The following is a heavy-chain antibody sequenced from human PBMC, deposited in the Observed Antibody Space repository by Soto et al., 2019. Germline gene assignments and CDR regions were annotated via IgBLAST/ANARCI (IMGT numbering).Heavy chain of an antibody. D-gene: IGHD2-15*01. CDR1: GFTFSSYS. J-gene: IGHJ6*02. CDR2: SSSSSSYI. CDR3: ARLEAVVVVVAATPYYGMDV. V-gene: IGHV3-21*01. Sequence: GGSLRLSCAASGFTFSSYSMNWVRQAPGKGLEWVSSSSSSSSYIYYADSVKGRFTISRANAKNSLYLQMTSLRAEETAVYYCARLEAVVVVVAATPYYGMDVWGQGTTVTVSS.